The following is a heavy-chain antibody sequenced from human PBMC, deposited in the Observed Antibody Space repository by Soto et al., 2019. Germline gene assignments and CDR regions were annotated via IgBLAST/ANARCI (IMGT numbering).Heavy chain of an antibody. Sequence: PGGSLRLSCATSGFTFSSYAMSWVRQAPGKGLEWVSAISGSGGSTYYADSVKGRFTISRDNSKNTLYLQMNSLRAEDTAVYYCAKSASGSYYLAYYFYYWGQGTLVTVSS. J-gene: IGHJ4*02. V-gene: IGHV3-23*01. CDR3: AKSASGSYYLAYYFYY. D-gene: IGHD1-26*01. CDR1: GFTFSSYA. CDR2: ISGSGGST.